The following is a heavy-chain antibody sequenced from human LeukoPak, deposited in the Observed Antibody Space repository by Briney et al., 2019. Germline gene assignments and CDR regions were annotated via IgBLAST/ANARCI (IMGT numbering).Heavy chain of an antibody. Sequence: SETLSLTCTVSGGSISSYYWSWIRQPPGKGLEWIGYIYYSGSTNYNPSLKSRVTISVDTSKNQFSLKQSSVTAADTAVYYCAREYCTNGVCYSIDYWGQGTLVTVSS. CDR2: IYYSGST. D-gene: IGHD2-8*01. V-gene: IGHV4-59*01. CDR3: AREYCTNGVCYSIDY. CDR1: GGSISSYY. J-gene: IGHJ4*02.